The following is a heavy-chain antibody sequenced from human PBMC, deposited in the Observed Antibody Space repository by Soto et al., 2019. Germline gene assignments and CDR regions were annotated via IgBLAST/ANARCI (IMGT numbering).Heavy chain of an antibody. CDR2: ISGSGGST. J-gene: IGHJ5*02. V-gene: IGHV3-23*01. Sequence: PGGSLRLSCSAAGFTLCSYAIGGVPQAPGKGLGWVSAISGSGGSTYYADSVKGRFTISRDNSKNTLYLQMNSLRAEDTAVYYCAKDLYPYYYGSGVSTAFDPCGQGTLVTVSS. D-gene: IGHD3-10*01. CDR1: GFTLCSYA. CDR3: AKDLYPYYYGSGVSTAFDP.